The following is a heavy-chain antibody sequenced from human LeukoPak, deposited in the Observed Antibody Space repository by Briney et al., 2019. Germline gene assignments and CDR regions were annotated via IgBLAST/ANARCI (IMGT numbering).Heavy chain of an antibody. CDR3: TTRRHGTSSSLYQREFDY. J-gene: IGHJ4*02. V-gene: IGHV3-15*01. Sequence: GGSLRLSCAASGFTFSNAWMSWVRQAPGKGLEWVGGIKSKTDGGTTDYAATVKGRFTISREDSKNTLYLQMNSLKTEDTAVYYCTTRRHGTSSSLYQREFDYWGQGTLVTVSS. CDR1: GFTFSNAW. CDR2: IKSKTDGGTT. D-gene: IGHD6-13*01.